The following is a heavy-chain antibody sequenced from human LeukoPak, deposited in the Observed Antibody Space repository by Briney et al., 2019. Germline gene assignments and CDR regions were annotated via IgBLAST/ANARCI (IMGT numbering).Heavy chain of an antibody. CDR3: TRSRGYYYDSSGYSDFDY. V-gene: IGHV3-73*01. D-gene: IGHD3-22*01. CDR1: GLTFSGSA. CDR2: IRSKANSYAT. Sequence: GGSLRLSCAASGLTFSGSAMHWVRQASGKGLEWVGRIRSKANSYATAYAASVKGRFTISRDDSKNTAYLQMNSLKTEDTAVYYCTRSRGYYYDSSGYSDFDYWGQGTLVTVSS. J-gene: IGHJ4*02.